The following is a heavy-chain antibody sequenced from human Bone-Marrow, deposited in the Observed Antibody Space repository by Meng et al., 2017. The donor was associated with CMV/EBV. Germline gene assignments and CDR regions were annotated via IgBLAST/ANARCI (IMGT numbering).Heavy chain of an antibody. CDR2: IVPIFNTP. CDR1: GGTFSTYG. Sequence: SGGTFSTYGIDWVRQAPGQGLGWKGGIVPIFNTPNYAQKFQARVTISADESTDTAYMELTSLRSEDTAMYYCARGARTGYNSWVDQWGQGTLVTVSS. D-gene: IGHD5-24*01. J-gene: IGHJ4*02. V-gene: IGHV1-69*01. CDR3: ARGARTGYNSWVDQ.